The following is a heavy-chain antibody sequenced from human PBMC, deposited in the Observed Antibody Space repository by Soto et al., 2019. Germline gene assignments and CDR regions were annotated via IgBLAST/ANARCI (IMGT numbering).Heavy chain of an antibody. CDR1: GGSISSSSYY. CDR3: ARLGITTPSANYFDD. Sequence: PSETLSLTCTVSGGSISSSSYYWGWIRQPPGKGLEWIGSIYYSGSTYYNPSLKSRVTISVDTSKNQFSLKLSSVTAADTAVYYCARLGITTPSANYFDDWGQGTLVTVS. J-gene: IGHJ4*02. CDR2: IYYSGST. D-gene: IGHD1-20*01. V-gene: IGHV4-39*01.